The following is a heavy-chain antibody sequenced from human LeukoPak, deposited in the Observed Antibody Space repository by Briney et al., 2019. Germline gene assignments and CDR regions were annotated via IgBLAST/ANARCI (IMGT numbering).Heavy chain of an antibody. J-gene: IGHJ4*02. CDR1: GFTFSNAW. D-gene: IGHD6-19*01. Sequence: GGSLRLSCAASGFTFSNAWMSWVRQAPGKGLEWVGRIKSKTDGGTTDYAAPVKGRFTVSRDDSKITLYLQMNSLQTEDTAVYYCTTSFPAVAGYYFDYWGQGTLVTVSS. CDR3: TTSFPAVAGYYFDY. CDR2: IKSKTDGGTT. V-gene: IGHV3-15*01.